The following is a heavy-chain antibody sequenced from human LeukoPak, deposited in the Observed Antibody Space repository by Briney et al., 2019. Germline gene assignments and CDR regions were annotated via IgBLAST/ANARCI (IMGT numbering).Heavy chain of an antibody. V-gene: IGHV3-23*01. J-gene: IGHJ5*02. CDR3: AKTVPRYCGGDCYPSVNWFDP. CDR2: ISGSGGST. D-gene: IGHD2-21*02. CDR1: GFTFSSYA. Sequence: GGSLRLSCAASGFTFSSYAMSWVRQAPGKGLEWVSSISGSGGSTYYADSVKGRFTISRDNSKNTLYLQMNSLRAEDTAVYYCAKTVPRYCGGDCYPSVNWFDPWGQGTLVTVSS.